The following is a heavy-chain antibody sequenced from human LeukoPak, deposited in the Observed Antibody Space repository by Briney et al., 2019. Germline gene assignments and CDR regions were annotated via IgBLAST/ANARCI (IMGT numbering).Heavy chain of an antibody. D-gene: IGHD3-10*01. Sequence: SVKVSCKASGCTFSSYAISWVRQAPGQGLEWMGGIIPFFDTPNYADKFQGRVTIAADESTSTAYMELSSLDSEDTAVYYCARASAGSGSYTQPYYMDVWGKGTTVTASS. CDR3: ARASAGSGSYTQPYYMDV. V-gene: IGHV1-69*13. CDR1: GCTFSSYA. J-gene: IGHJ6*03. CDR2: IIPFFDTP.